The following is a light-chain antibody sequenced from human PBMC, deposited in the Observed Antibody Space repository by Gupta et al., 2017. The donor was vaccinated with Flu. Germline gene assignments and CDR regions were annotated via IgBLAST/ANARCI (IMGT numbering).Light chain of an antibody. CDR3: QTSDNSLNAVV. V-gene: IGLV1-51*01. CDR2: HDS. CDR1: SSNMAINL. J-gene: IGLJ2*01. Sequence: QSVFTQPPPVSAAPRHKVTISCSGSSSNMAINLVSWYQKIPGKAPKLIVFHDSNRPSGIPDRFSGSRSGTSDALTIGGVQAGDEAEYYCQTSDNSLNAVVFGGGTKLTVL.